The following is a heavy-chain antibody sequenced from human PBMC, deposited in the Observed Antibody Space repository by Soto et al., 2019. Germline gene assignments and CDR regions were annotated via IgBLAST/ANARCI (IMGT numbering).Heavy chain of an antibody. CDR3: ARRLTKLVNAFDI. CDR1: GFTFSSYA. J-gene: IGHJ3*02. Sequence: GESLKISCAASGFTFSSYAMSWVRQAPGKGLEWVSAISGSGGSTYYADSVKGRFTISRDNSKNTLYLQMNSLRAEDTAVYYCARRLTKLVNAFDIWGQGTMVTVSS. V-gene: IGHV3-23*01. D-gene: IGHD2-21*01. CDR2: ISGSGGST.